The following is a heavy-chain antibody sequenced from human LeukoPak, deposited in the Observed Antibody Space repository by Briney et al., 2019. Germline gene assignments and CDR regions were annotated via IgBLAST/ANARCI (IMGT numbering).Heavy chain of an antibody. CDR2: ISYDGSDK. V-gene: IGHV3-30*18. D-gene: IGHD3-10*01. J-gene: IGHJ4*02. CDR3: AKDSGDYGSGFDY. Sequence: GRSLRLSCVASGFTFSSYGMHWVRQAPGKELEWVAVISYDGSDKYYADSVKGRFLISRDNSKNTVYLQTNSLRAEDTAAYYCAKDSGDYGSGFDYWGQGTLVTVSS. CDR1: GFTFSSYG.